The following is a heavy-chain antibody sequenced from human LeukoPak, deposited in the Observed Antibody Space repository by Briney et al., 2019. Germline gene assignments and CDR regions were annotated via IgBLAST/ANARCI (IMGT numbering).Heavy chain of an antibody. V-gene: IGHV1-69*13. D-gene: IGHD3-10*01. J-gene: IGHJ6*02. CDR1: GGTFSSYA. Sequence: ASVKVSCKASGGTFSSYAISWVRQAPGQGLEWMGGIIPIFGTANYAQKFQGRVTITADESTSTAYMELSSLRSEDTAVYYCARLELGWGAYYYYGMDVWGQGTTVTVSS. CDR2: IIPIFGTA. CDR3: ARLELGWGAYYYYGMDV.